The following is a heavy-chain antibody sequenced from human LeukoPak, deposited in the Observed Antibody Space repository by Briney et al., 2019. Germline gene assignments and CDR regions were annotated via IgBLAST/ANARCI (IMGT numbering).Heavy chain of an antibody. CDR2: ISSSSSYI. V-gene: IGHV3-21*01. J-gene: IGHJ4*02. Sequence: GGSLRLSCAASGFTFDDYAMHWVRQAPGKGLEWVSSISSSSSYIYYADSVKGRFTISRDNAKNSLYLQMNSLRAEDTAVYYCARRLVAGKFDYWGQGTLVTVSS. CDR1: GFTFDDYA. D-gene: IGHD6-19*01. CDR3: ARRLVAGKFDY.